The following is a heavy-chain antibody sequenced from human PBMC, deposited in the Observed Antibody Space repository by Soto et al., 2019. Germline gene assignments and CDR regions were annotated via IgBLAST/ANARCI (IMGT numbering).Heavy chain of an antibody. D-gene: IGHD5-12*01. V-gene: IGHV1-69*06. CDR2: IIPIFGTA. J-gene: IGHJ6*02. Sequence: SVKVSCKASGGTFSSYAISWVRQAPGQGLEWMGGIIPIFGTANYAQKFQGRVTTTADKSTSTAYMELSSLRSEDTAVYYCAKRGYSGYKGSGWYYYYGMDVWGQGTTVTVSS. CDR1: GGTFSSYA. CDR3: AKRGYSGYKGSGWYYYYGMDV.